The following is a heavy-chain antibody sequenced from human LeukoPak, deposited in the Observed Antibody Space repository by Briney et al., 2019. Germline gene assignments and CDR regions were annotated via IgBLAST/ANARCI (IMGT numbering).Heavy chain of an antibody. CDR2: ISGSGGST. Sequence: SGGSLRLSCAASGFTFSSYAMSWVRQAPGKGLEWVSAISGSGGSTYYADSVKGRFTISGDNSKNTLYLQMNSLRAEDTAVYYCAKVYRSIVVVIIGYFDYWGQGTLVTVSS. D-gene: IGHD3-22*01. CDR3: AKVYRSIVVVIIGYFDY. J-gene: IGHJ4*02. V-gene: IGHV3-23*01. CDR1: GFTFSSYA.